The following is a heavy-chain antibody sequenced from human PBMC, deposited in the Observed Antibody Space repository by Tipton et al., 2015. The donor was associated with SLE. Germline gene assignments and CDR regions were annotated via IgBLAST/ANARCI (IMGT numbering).Heavy chain of an antibody. Sequence: LRLSCTVSGGSISSHYWSWIRQPPGKGLEWIGYIYYSGSTNYNPSLKSRVTISVDTSKNQFSLKLSSVTAADTAVYYCARRDPYGGAFDIWGQGTMVTVSS. J-gene: IGHJ3*02. D-gene: IGHD4-17*01. CDR3: ARRDPYGGAFDI. CDR2: IYYSGST. V-gene: IGHV4-59*08. CDR1: GGSISSHY.